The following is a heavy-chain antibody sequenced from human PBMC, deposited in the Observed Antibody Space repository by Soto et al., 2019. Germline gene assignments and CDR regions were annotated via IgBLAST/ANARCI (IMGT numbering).Heavy chain of an antibody. CDR3: AKDRGGFTNGWEFFDF. CDR1: GVAFSFYS. V-gene: IGHV3-23*01. Sequence: EVVLLESGGGLVQPGGSLRLSCEVSGVAFSFYSRSWVRQAPGKGLEWVASISGNGGTTYYAASGKGRFTFSRDDSKNTVYLQMNSLRGEDTAVYYCAKDRGGFTNGWEFFDFWGQGTLVTVSS. D-gene: IGHD3-10*01. CDR2: ISGNGGTT. J-gene: IGHJ4*02.